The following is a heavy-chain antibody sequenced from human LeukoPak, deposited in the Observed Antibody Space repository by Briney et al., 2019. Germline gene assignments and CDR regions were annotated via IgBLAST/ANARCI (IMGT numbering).Heavy chain of an antibody. CDR3: ARAAIQPCYYYGMDV. CDR2: IYYSGST. J-gene: IGHJ6*04. CDR1: GGSISRYY. Sequence: SETLPLNCTVSGGSISRYYWSWIRQPPGKGLEWIGYIYYSGSTNYNPSLKSRVTISVDTSKNQFPLKLSSVTAADTAVYYCARAAIQPCYYYGMDVWGKGTTVTVSS. V-gene: IGHV4-59*01. D-gene: IGHD2-2*02.